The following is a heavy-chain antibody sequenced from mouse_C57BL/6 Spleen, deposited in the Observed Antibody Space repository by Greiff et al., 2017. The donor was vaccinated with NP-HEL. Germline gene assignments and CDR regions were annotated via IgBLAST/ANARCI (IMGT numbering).Heavy chain of an antibody. D-gene: IGHD2-3*01. J-gene: IGHJ3*01. CDR3: ARLDGYYFAY. CDR1: GYTFTSYW. Sequence: QVQLQQPGAELVMPGASVKLSCKASGYTFTSYWMHWVKQRPGQGLEWIGEIDPSDSYTNYNQKFKGKSTLTVYKSSSTAYMQLSSLTSEDSAVYYCARLDGYYFAYWGQGTLVTVSA. CDR2: IDPSDSYT. V-gene: IGHV1-69*01.